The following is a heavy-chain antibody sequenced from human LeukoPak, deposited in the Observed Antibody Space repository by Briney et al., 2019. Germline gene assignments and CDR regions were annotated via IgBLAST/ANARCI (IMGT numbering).Heavy chain of an antibody. V-gene: IGHV3-7*01. J-gene: IGHJ5*02. CDR3: ARGVYCSSTSCAGPFFFDP. CDR1: GFTFSSYW. Sequence: PGGSLRLSCAASGFTFSSYWMSWVRQAPGKGLEWVANIKQDGSEKYYVDSVKGRFTISRDNAKNSLYLQMNSLRAEDTAVYYCARGVYCSSTSCAGPFFFDPWGQGTLVTVSS. D-gene: IGHD2-2*01. CDR2: IKQDGSEK.